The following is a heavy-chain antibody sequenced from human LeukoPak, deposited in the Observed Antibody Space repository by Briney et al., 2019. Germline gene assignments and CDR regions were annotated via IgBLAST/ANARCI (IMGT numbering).Heavy chain of an antibody. CDR2: INHSGST. J-gene: IGHJ4*02. CDR1: GGSFSGYY. D-gene: IGHD2-15*01. CDR3: ASSCSGKSCSTPTRLDY. V-gene: IGHV4-34*01. Sequence: SGTLSLTCAVYGGSFSGYYWSWIRQPPGKGLEWIGEINHSGSTNYNPSLKSRVTISLDTSKNQFSLKLSSVTAADTAVYYCASSCSGKSCSTPTRLDYWGQGTLVTVSS.